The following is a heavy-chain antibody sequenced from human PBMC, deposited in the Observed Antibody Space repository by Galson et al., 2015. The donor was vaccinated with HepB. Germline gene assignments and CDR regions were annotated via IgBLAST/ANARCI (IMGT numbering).Heavy chain of an antibody. D-gene: IGHD3-10*01. CDR2: ISSSSSYI. CDR1: GFTFSSYS. J-gene: IGHJ4*02. V-gene: IGHV3-21*01. Sequence: SLRLSCAASGFTFSSYSMNWVRQAPGKGLEWVSSISSSSSYIYYADSVKGRFTISRDNAKNSLYLQMNSLRAEDTAVYYCARDLGFGEGAFDYWGQGTLVTVSS. CDR3: ARDLGFGEGAFDY.